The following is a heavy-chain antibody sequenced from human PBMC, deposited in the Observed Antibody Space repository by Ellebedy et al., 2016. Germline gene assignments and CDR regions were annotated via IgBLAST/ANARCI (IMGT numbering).Heavy chain of an antibody. V-gene: IGHV4-59*01. D-gene: IGHD1-26*01. CDR1: GGSFSGYY. CDR3: ARDPTVGELLDYYYYGMDV. J-gene: IGHJ6*02. CDR2: IYYSGST. Sequence: SETLSLTCAVYGGSFSGYYWSRIRQPPGKGLEWIGYIYYSGSTNYNPSLKSRVTISVDTSKNQFSLKLSPVTAADTAVYYCARDPTVGELLDYYYYGMDVWGQGTTVTVSS.